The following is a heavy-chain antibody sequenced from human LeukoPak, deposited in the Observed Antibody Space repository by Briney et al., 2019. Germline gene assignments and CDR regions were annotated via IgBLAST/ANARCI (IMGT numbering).Heavy chain of an antibody. CDR1: GFSFSSYS. CDR3: ARDYLYAFDY. CDR2: ISGSGNAK. V-gene: IGHV3-48*01. J-gene: IGHJ4*02. Sequence: GGSLRLSCAASGFSFSSYSMNWVRQAPGKGLEWVSYISGSGNAKHYTDSVKGRFTISRDNAKDALYLQMNSLRAEDTAVYFCARDYLYAFDYWGQGTPVTLSS. D-gene: IGHD2-2*01.